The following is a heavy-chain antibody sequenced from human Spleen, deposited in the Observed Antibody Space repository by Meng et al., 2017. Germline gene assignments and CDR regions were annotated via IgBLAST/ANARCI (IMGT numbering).Heavy chain of an antibody. J-gene: IGHJ4*02. CDR2: IKQDGSWR. CDR1: GFTFSNHY. CDR3: ARGVRGVISGGFDY. Sequence: GESLKISCAASGFTFSNHYMTWVRQAPGKGLEWVGNIKQDGSWRYYVDSVKGRFTISRDNAKNSLYLQMSSLRAEDTAVYYCARGVRGVISGGFDYWGQGTLVTVSS. D-gene: IGHD3-10*01. V-gene: IGHV3-7*01.